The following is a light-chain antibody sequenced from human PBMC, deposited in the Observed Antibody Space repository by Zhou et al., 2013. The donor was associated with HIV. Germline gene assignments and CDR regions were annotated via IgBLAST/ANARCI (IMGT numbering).Light chain of an antibody. Sequence: DIVMTQSPLSLPVTPGEPASISCRSSQSLLHSNGYNYLDWYLQKPGQSPQVLVFLGSNRASGVPERFSGSGSGTDFTLKINRVEAEDVGVYYCMQALQTPFTFGQGTRLE. V-gene: IGKV2-28*01. CDR2: LGS. CDR3: MQALQTPFT. J-gene: IGKJ5*01. CDR1: QSLLHSNGYNY.